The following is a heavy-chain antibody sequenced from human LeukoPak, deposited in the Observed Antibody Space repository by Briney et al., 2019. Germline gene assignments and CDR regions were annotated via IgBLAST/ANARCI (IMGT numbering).Heavy chain of an antibody. Sequence: GGSLRLSCAASGFTFSSYSMSWVRQAAGKGLEWSSGISVSGHRTYHAASVKGRFTISRDNSNNMVYLQMNSLRAEDTAVYYCVNDLVGYDSSNYRDCWGQGTLVTVSS. CDR2: ISVSGHRT. CDR3: VNDLVGYDSSNYRDC. CDR1: GFTFSSYS. V-gene: IGHV3-23*01. D-gene: IGHD3-22*01. J-gene: IGHJ4*02.